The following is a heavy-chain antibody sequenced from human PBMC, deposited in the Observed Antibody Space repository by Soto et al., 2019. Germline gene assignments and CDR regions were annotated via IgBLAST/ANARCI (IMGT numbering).Heavy chain of an antibody. D-gene: IGHD3-22*01. J-gene: IGHJ3*02. CDR1: GGTFSSYA. Sequence: SVKVSCKASGGTFSSYAISWVRQAPGQGLEWMGGIIPIFGTANYAQKFQGRVTITADKSTSTAYMELSSLRSEDTAVYYCARASWYYDSSGYYLTRYAFDIWGQGTMVTVSS. V-gene: IGHV1-69*06. CDR3: ARASWYYDSSGYYLTRYAFDI. CDR2: IIPIFGTA.